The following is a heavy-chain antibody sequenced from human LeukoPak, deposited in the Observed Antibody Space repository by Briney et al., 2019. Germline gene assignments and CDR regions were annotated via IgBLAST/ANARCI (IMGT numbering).Heavy chain of an antibody. CDR2: ITGSGQTA. D-gene: IGHD3-22*01. J-gene: IGHJ4*02. V-gene: IGHV3-23*01. Sequence: GGSLRLSCAASGYTLSNYAMTWVRQAPGKGLEWVSSITGSGQTAYYADSVKGRFTASRDNSKNTLFLQMSSLRAEDTAIYYCAKEVLVVIESYFDSWGQGTLVTVSS. CDR3: AKEVLVVIESYFDS. CDR1: GYTLSNYA.